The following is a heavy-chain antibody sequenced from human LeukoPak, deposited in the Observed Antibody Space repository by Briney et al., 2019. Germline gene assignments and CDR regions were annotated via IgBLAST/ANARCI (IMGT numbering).Heavy chain of an antibody. V-gene: IGHV3-21*01. CDR3: AESVDSSGWYVFDY. Sequence: GGSLRLSCAASGFTFSNYNMNWVRQAPGKGLEWVSSISSSSSYIYYADSVKGRFTISRDNAKNSLYLQMNSLRAEDTAVYYCAESVDSSGWYVFDYWGQGTLVTVSS. J-gene: IGHJ4*02. D-gene: IGHD6-19*01. CDR1: GFTFSNYN. CDR2: ISSSSSYI.